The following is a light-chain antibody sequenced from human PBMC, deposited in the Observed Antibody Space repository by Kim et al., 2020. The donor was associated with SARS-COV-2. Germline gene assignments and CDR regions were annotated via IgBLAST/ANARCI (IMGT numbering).Light chain of an antibody. J-gene: IGLJ3*02. V-gene: IGLV3-1*01. Sequence: VSPGQTATITCSGSGLGDKFAFWYQQKPGQSPVLVIYQDTRRLSGIPERFSGSNSGNTATLTISGTQAMDAADYYCQAWDSSAGVFGGGTQLTVL. CDR3: QAWDSSAGV. CDR2: QDT. CDR1: GLGDKF.